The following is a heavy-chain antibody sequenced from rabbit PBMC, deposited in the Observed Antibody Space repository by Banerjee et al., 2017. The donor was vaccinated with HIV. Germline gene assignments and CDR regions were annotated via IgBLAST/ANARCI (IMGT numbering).Heavy chain of an antibody. CDR1: RFSFSNKYV. Sequence: QEQLVESGGDLVKPEGSLTLTCTASRFSFSNKYVMCWVRQAPGKGLEWIACINTSSGNTVYASWAKGRFTISKTSSTTVTLQMTSLTAADTATYFCARDGSGWGANFNLWGPGTLVTVS. CDR2: INTSSGNT. CDR3: ARDGSGWGANFNL. V-gene: IGHV1S45*01. D-gene: IGHD4-1*01. J-gene: IGHJ4*01.